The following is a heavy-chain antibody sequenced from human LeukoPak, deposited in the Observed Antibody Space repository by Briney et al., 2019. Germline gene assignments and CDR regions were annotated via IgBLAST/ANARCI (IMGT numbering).Heavy chain of an antibody. CDR1: GFPFHNYW. J-gene: IGHJ4*02. CDR3: GRGLYGSGRRSLMAH. Sequence: GGSLRLSCATSGFPFHNYWMTWVRQAPGRGQEWLANIDQDETEKNYVDSVKGRFTISRDNAEKSLYLRMTSLRVEDTAIYYCGRGLYGSGRRSLMAHWGPGTLVTVSS. CDR2: IDQDETEK. V-gene: IGHV3-7*03. D-gene: IGHD3-10*01.